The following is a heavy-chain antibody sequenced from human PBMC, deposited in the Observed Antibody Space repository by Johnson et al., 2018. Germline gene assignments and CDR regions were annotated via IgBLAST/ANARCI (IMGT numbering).Heavy chain of an antibody. D-gene: IGHD3-10*01. Sequence: QVQLVQSGGGVVQPGRSLRLSCAASGFTFSTYGMHWVRQAPGKGLEWVAVIWYDASNEFYADSVKGRSPISRDNLKNTLFLQMSRPRADDTAVYYCARERGYYYYYGMDVWGHGTTVTVSS. CDR3: ARERGYYYYYGMDV. V-gene: IGHV3-33*01. CDR2: IWYDASNE. CDR1: GFTFSTYG. J-gene: IGHJ6*02.